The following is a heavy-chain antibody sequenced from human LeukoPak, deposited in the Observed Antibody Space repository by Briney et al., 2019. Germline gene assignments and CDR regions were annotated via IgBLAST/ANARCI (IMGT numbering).Heavy chain of an antibody. D-gene: IGHD1-26*01. J-gene: IGHJ3*02. CDR2: FYPEEGEI. V-gene: IGHV1-24*01. CDR1: EYTLTELS. Sequence: GASVKVSCKVSEYTLTELSMHWVRQAPGKGLEWLGGFYPEEGEIIYAHKFQGRVTMSDDPPTDTAYMELGSLRSDDTAVYYCAADRGDYSGSYWTAFDIWGQGTMVTVSS. CDR3: AADRGDYSGSYWTAFDI.